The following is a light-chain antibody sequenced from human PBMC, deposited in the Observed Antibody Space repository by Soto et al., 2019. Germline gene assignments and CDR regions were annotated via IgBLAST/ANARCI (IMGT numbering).Light chain of an antibody. V-gene: IGKV3-15*01. CDR3: HQYNEWPLT. CDR2: AAS. J-gene: IGKJ1*01. Sequence: EVLMTQSPVTLSLSPGETATLSCGASQSVGDKLAWNQQKPGQAPRLLIFAASSRDSGIPARFSGSGSGTEFTLTISSLQSEDFAAYYCHQYNEWPLTFGQGTKVEV. CDR1: QSVGDK.